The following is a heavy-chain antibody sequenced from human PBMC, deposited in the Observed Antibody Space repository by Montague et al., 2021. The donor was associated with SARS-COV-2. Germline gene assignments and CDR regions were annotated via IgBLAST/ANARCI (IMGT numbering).Heavy chain of an antibody. J-gene: IGHJ6*02. CDR3: TSGREGNYNVMDV. V-gene: IGHV6-1*01. D-gene: IGHD1-1*01. CDR2: TYYMSKWYN. Sequence: CAISGDSVSSNSATWNWVRQSPSRGLEWLGRTYYMSKWYNDYAVXXRCRGTINPDTSKNQFSLQLNSVTPEDTAIYYCTSGREGNYNVMDVWGQGTTVTVSS. CDR1: GDSVSSNSAT.